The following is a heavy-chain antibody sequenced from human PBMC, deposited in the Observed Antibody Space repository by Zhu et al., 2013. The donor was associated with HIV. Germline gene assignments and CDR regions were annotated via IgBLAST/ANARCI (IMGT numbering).Heavy chain of an antibody. V-gene: IGHV3-30*03. J-gene: IGHJ6*03. D-gene: IGHD3-22*01. Sequence: VQLVESGGGVVQPGRSLRLSCAASGFTFSSYGMHWVRQAPGKGLEWVAVISYDGSNKYYADSVKGRFTISRDNAKNSLYLQMNSLRAEDTAVYYCARDYRFYDRSGYYTNYYMDVWAKGPRSPSP. CDR1: GFTFSSYG. CDR3: ARDYRFYDRSGYYTNYYMDV. CDR2: ISYDGSNK.